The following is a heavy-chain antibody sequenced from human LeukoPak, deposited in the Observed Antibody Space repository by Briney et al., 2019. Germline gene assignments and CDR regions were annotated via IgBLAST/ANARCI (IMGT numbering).Heavy chain of an antibody. D-gene: IGHD2-15*01. CDR2: ISYDGSNK. CDR1: GLTFSSYA. J-gene: IGHJ4*02. CDR3: ARDADCSGGSCYDY. Sequence: GGSLRLSCAASGLTFSSYAMHWVRQAPGKGLEWVAVISYDGSNKYYADSVKGRFTISRDNSKNTLYLQMNSLRAEDTAVYYCARDADCSGGSCYDYWGQGTLVTVSS. V-gene: IGHV3-30-3*01.